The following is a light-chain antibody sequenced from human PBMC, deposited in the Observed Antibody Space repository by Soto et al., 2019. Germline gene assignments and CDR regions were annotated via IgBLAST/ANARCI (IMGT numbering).Light chain of an antibody. V-gene: IGKV3-11*01. Sequence: EIVLTQSLATLSLSPGERATLSCRASQSVSSYLAWYQRKPGQAPRLLIYDASNRATGIPARFSGSGSGTDFTLTISSLEPEDFAVYYCQQRSNWPGTFGQGTRLEIK. J-gene: IGKJ5*01. CDR2: DAS. CDR3: QQRSNWPGT. CDR1: QSVSSY.